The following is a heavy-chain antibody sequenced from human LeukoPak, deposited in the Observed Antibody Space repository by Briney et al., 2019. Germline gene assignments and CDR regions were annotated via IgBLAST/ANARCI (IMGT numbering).Heavy chain of an antibody. V-gene: IGHV4-34*01. Sequence: SETLSLTCAVYGGSFSGYYWSWIRQPPGKGLEWIGEINHSGSTNYNPSLKSRVTISVDTSKNQFSPKLSSVTAADTAVYYCARGPDYGDYSDYWGQGTLVTVSS. CDR1: GGSFSGYY. CDR2: INHSGST. J-gene: IGHJ4*02. CDR3: ARGPDYGDYSDY. D-gene: IGHD4-17*01.